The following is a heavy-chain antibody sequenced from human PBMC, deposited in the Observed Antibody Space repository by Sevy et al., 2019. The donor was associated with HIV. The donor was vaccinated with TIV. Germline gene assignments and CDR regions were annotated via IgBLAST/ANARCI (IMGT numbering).Heavy chain of an antibody. CDR2: IIAVFGTT. CDR1: GGIFRSNA. D-gene: IGHD3-10*01. CDR3: ARDKYYYVSGSFDY. J-gene: IGHJ4*01. V-gene: IGHV1-69*13. Sequence: PSVKVSCKASGGIFRSNAISWVRQAPGQGLEWMGGIIAVFGTTNYAQKFQGRVTVTADEARSTAYMELSSLRSEDTAVYYCARDKYYYVSGSFDYWGQGTQVTVSS.